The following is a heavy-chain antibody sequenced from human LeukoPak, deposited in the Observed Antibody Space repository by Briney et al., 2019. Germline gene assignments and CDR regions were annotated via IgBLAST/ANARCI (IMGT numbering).Heavy chain of an antibody. D-gene: IGHD3-22*01. J-gene: IGHJ6*02. CDR1: GFTFSSYG. CDR3: ARTDYYDSSGYYIQPKHNYYYYGMDV. Sequence: PGGSLRLSCAASGFTFSSYGMHWVRQAPGKGLEWVAVIWYDGSNKYYADSVKGRFTISRDNSKNTLYLQMNSLRAEDTAVYYCARTDYYDSSGYYIQPKHNYYYYGMDVWGQGTTDTVSS. V-gene: IGHV3-33*01. CDR2: IWYDGSNK.